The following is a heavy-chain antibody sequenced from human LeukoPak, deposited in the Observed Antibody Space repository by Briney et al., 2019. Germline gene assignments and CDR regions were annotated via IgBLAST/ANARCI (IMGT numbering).Heavy chain of an antibody. J-gene: IGHJ1*01. V-gene: IGHV5-51*01. CDR1: GYSFISYW. D-gene: IGHD3-22*01. CDR2: IYPGDSDT. CDR3: ARGGYDSSGYQKSFQH. Sequence: GESLKISCKGSGYSFISYWIGLVRQMPGKGLEWMGIIYPGDSDTRYSPSFQGQVTISADKSISTAYLQWSSLKASDTAMYYCARGGYDSSGYQKSFQHWGQGTLVTVSS.